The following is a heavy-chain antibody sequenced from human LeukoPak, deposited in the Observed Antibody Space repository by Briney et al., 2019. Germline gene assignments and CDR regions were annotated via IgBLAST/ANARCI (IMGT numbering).Heavy chain of an antibody. D-gene: IGHD3-3*01. CDR2: INSDGSST. V-gene: IGHV3-74*01. CDR3: ARGYYDFWSGSLDGVDY. CDR1: GFTFSIYW. Sequence: PGGSLRLSCAASGFTFSIYWMHWVRQAPGKGLVWVSRINSDGSSTSYADSVKGRFTISRDNAKNTLYLQMNSLRAEDTAVYYCARGYYDFWSGSLDGVDYWGQGTLVTVSS. J-gene: IGHJ4*02.